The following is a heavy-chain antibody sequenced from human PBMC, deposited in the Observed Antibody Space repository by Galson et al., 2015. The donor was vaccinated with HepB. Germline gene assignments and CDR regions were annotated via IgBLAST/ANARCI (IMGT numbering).Heavy chain of an antibody. V-gene: IGHV4-39*07. CDR3: ARVSVIVAFES. D-gene: IGHD3-22*01. CDR2: LSYSGTT. J-gene: IGHJ4*02. Sequence: ETLSLTCTVSGASINSNIYYWGWTRQPPRKGLEWIGSLSYSGTTHSNPSLKSRVTISAATSKNQFSLKLSSVTAADTAVYFCARVSVIVAFESWGQGTLVTVSS. CDR1: GASINSNIYY.